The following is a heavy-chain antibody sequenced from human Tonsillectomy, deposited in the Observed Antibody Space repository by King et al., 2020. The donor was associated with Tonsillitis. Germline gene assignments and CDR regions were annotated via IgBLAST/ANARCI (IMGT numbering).Heavy chain of an antibody. V-gene: IGHV3-74*01. J-gene: IGHJ4*02. CDR3: ARGARLAPLGY. Sequence: DVQLVESGGGLVQPGGSLRLSCAASGFTFSSYWTHWVRQAPGKGLVWVSRINSDGSSTSYADSVKGRFTISRDNAKNTLYLHMNSLRAEDTAVYYCARGARLAPLGYWGQGTLVTVSS. D-gene: IGHD6-19*01. CDR1: GFTFSSYW. CDR2: INSDGSST.